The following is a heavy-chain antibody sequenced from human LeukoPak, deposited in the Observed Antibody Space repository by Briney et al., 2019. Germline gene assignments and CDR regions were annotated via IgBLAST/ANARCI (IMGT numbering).Heavy chain of an antibody. D-gene: IGHD3-22*01. CDR3: ARRAGNSSAYDY. Sequence: PGGSLRLSCAASGFTFSSYSMNWVRQAPGKGLELVSSITTSSYIYYADSVKGRFTISRDNAKNSLYLQMNSLRAEDTAVYYCARRAGNSSAYDYWGQGTLVTVSS. V-gene: IGHV3-21*01. CDR2: ITTSSYI. J-gene: IGHJ4*02. CDR1: GFTFSSYS.